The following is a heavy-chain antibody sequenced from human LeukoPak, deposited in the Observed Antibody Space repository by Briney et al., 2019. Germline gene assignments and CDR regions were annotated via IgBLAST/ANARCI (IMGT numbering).Heavy chain of an antibody. D-gene: IGHD6-19*01. V-gene: IGHV5-51*01. J-gene: IGHJ4*02. CDR3: ARPPQGSSGSLGFDY. CDR1: GYTFTNYW. CDR2: IYPADSDT. Sequence: GESLKISCKGSGYTFTNYWIGWVRQMPGKGLEWMGIIYPADSDTRYSPSFQGQVTISADKSISTAYLQLSSLKASDTAMYYCARPPQGSSGSLGFDYWGQGTLVTVSS.